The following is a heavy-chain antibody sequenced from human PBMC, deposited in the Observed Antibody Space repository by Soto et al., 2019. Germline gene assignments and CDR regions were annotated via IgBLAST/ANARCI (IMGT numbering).Heavy chain of an antibody. CDR2: ICHDSHI. D-gene: IGHD6-13*01. V-gene: IGHV4-4*02. J-gene: IGHJ4*02. Sequence: QVQLQESGPGLVKPSGTLSLTCAVSGGSIDSTWWSWVRQPQGEALEWIGEICHDSHISYKPYLRSRVSMSLDKSKIQFSLNLGSVTAADASVYYCVRPAGHHFDYWGQGTLLTVSS. CDR1: GGSIDSTW. CDR3: VRPAGHHFDY.